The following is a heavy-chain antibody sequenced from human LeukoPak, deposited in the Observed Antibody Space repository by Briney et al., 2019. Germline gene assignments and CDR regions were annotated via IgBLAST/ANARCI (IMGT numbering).Heavy chain of an antibody. CDR1: GFTFDDYG. V-gene: IGHV3-9*03. CDR2: ISWNSGSR. J-gene: IGHJ6*03. D-gene: IGHD6-13*01. CDR3: AKGGYSNSPGYMDV. Sequence: PGGSLLLSCAASGFTFDDYGMHWGRQAPGKGLEWVSGISWNSGSRAYADSVKGRFTISRDNVKNSLYLQMNSLRAEDMALYYCAKGGYSNSPGYMDVWGKGTTVTVSS.